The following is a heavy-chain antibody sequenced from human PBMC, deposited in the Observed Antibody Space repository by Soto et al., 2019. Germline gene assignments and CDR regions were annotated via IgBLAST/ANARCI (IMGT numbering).Heavy chain of an antibody. Sequence: SLRLSCAASGLRFDDNAMNWVRQAPGKGLEWVSGISWNSGSIGYADSVEGRFTISRDNAKNSLYLQMNSLRAEDTALYYCAKGIAAAGDWGQGTLVTVSS. CDR2: ISWNSGSI. J-gene: IGHJ4*01. V-gene: IGHV3-9*01. CDR1: GLRFDDNA. CDR3: AKGIAAAGD. D-gene: IGHD6-13*01.